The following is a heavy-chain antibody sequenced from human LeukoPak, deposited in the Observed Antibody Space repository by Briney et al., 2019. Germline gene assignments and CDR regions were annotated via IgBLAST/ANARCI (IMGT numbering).Heavy chain of an antibody. CDR2: ISAYNGNT. CDR1: GYTFTSYG. Sequence: ASVKVSCKASGYTFTSYGISWVRQAPGQGLEWMGWISAYNGNTNYAQKLQGRVTMTTDTSTSTAYMELRSLRSDDTAVYYCARDRHSSGWYDWRESWFDPWGQGTLVTVSS. CDR3: ARDRHSSGWYDWRESWFDP. V-gene: IGHV1-18*01. D-gene: IGHD6-19*01. J-gene: IGHJ5*02.